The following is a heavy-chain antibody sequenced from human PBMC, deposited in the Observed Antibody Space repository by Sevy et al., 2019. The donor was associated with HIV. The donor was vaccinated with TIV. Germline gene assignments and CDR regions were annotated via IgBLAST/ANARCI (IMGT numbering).Heavy chain of an antibody. CDR2: LSGSGGTT. CDR1: GFTFFSHV. Sequence: GGSLRLSCAASGFTFFSHVMSWVRQAPGKGLEWVSGLSGSGGTTYYADSVKGRFIISRDNSKNKLDLQMSSLRIEDTAVYYCATGTTDSSISWVFDVWGQGTMVTVSS. J-gene: IGHJ3*01. CDR3: ATGTTDSSISWVFDV. V-gene: IGHV3-23*01. D-gene: IGHD6-13*01.